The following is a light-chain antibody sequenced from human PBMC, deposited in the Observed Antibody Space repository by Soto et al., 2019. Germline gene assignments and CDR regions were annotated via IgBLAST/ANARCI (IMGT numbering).Light chain of an antibody. CDR3: SSYTSSSTLYV. CDR2: KVS. J-gene: IGLJ1*01. CDR1: SSDVGGYNY. V-gene: IGLV2-14*01. Sequence: QSALTQPASVSGSPGQSITISCPGTSSDVGGYNYVSWYQQHPGKAPKLMIYKVSNRPSGVSNRFSGSKSGNTASLTISGLQAEDEADYYCSSYTSSSTLYVFGTGTKVTVL.